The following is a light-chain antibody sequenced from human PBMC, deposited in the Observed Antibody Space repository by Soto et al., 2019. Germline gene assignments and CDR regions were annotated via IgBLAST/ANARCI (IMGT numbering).Light chain of an antibody. J-gene: IGKJ4*01. CDR3: QQLNSYPLS. Sequence: DIKLTQSPSLLSASVGDRVTITCRASQDISSYLAWYQQKPGRAPELLIHGAHSLHSGVPSRFSGSGSGTEFSLTISSLQPEDFATYYCQQLNSYPLSFGGGTMVDIK. CDR1: QDISSY. V-gene: IGKV1-9*01. CDR2: GAH.